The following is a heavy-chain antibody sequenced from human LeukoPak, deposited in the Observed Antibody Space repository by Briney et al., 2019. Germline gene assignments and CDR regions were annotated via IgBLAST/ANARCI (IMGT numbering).Heavy chain of an antibody. D-gene: IGHD3-22*01. J-gene: IGHJ4*02. V-gene: IGHV5-51*01. CDR3: ARQDGEGITMIDSSGGFDY. Sequence: GEPLKISCKGSGYSFTNYWIGWVRQMPGKGLEWMGIIYPGNSDTRYSPSFQGQVTISADKSISTAYLQWSSLKASDTAMYYCARQDGEGITMIDSSGGFDYWGQGTLVTVSS. CDR1: GYSFTNYW. CDR2: IYPGNSDT.